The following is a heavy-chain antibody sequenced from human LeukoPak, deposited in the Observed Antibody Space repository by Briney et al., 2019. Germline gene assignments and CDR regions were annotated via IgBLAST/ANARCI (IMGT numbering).Heavy chain of an antibody. V-gene: IGHV3-74*01. CDR1: GFTFSSYW. D-gene: IGHD2-21*02. CDR3: ARPVCGGDCYPYDY. Sequence: GGSLRLSCAASGFTFSSYWMHWVRQAPGKGLVWVSRINNDGSSTSHADSVKGRFTISRDNAKNTLYLQTNSLRAEDTAVYYCARPVCGGDCYPYDYWGQGTLVTVSS. CDR2: INNDGSST. J-gene: IGHJ4*02.